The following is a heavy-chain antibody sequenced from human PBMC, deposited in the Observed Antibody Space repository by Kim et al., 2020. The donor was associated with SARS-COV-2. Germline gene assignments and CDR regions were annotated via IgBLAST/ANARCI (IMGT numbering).Heavy chain of an antibody. V-gene: IGHV3-7*05. Sequence: GGSLRLSCAASGFPFSTYWMYWVRQAPGKGLEWLVNIKYEGSDKYYVDSVKGRFTVSRDNAKNSLYLHMTSLRAEDTAVYFGARDRWGGYAMDVWGQGTTVTVSS. CDR1: GFPFSTYW. CDR2: IKYEGSDK. CDR3: ARDRWGGYAMDV. J-gene: IGHJ6*02. D-gene: IGHD5-18*01.